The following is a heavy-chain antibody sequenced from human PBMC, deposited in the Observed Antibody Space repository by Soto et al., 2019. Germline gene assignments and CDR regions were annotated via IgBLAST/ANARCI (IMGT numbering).Heavy chain of an antibody. J-gene: IGHJ4*02. CDR2: ISGYNGHT. D-gene: IGHD1-26*01. V-gene: IGHV1-18*01. CDR3: AREWELEYYFDY. CDR1: GYTFTTYG. Sequence: ASVKVSCKASGYTFTTYGISWVRQAPGQGLEWMGWISGYNGHTKYAQKFQGRVTMTTDTSTSTAYMELRSLRSDDTAVYYCAREWELEYYFDYWGQGTLVTVSS.